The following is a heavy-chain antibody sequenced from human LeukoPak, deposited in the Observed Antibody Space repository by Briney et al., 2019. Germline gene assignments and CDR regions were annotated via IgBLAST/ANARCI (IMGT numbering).Heavy chain of an antibody. CDR3: AKGPPYGDYPYYFDY. CDR1: GFTFSSYA. V-gene: IGHV3-30-3*01. D-gene: IGHD4-17*01. CDR2: ISYDGSNK. J-gene: IGHJ4*02. Sequence: GGSLRLSCAASGFTFSSYAMHWVRQAPGKGLEWVAVISYDGSNKYYADSVKGRFTISRDNSKNTLYLQMNSLRAEDTAVYYCAKGPPYGDYPYYFDYWGQGTLVTVSS.